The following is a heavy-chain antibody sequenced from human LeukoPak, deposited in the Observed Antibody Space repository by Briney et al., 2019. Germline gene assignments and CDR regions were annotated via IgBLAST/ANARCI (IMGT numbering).Heavy chain of an antibody. CDR3: VSPRGFSYGYFDY. CDR1: GGSISSSSAY. CDR2: IYYSKNT. Sequence: KSSETLSLTCTVSGGSISSSSAYWGWICQPPGKGLEWIGSIYYSKNTYYNPSLKSRVTISADTSKNQFSLTLGSVSATDTAVYYCVSPRGFSYGYFDYWGQGTLVTVSS. V-gene: IGHV4-39*01. D-gene: IGHD5-18*01. J-gene: IGHJ4*02.